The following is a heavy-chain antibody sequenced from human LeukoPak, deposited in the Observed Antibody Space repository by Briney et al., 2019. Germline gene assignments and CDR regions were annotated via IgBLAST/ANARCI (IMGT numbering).Heavy chain of an antibody. D-gene: IGHD6-13*01. CDR2: IYYSGST. CDR1: GDSISSGSYY. Sequence: SQTQSLTCTVSGDSISSGSYYWSWIRQPPGKGLEWIGYIYYSGSTNYNPSLKSRVTISVDTSKNQFSLKLSSVTAADTAVYYCARERIAAAGIGPFDIWGQGTMVTVSS. CDR3: ARERIAAAGIGPFDI. J-gene: IGHJ3*02. V-gene: IGHV4-61*01.